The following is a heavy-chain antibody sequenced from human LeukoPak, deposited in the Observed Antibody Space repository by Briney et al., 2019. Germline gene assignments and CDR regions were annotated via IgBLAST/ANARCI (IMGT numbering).Heavy chain of an antibody. D-gene: IGHD1-1*01. Sequence: SETLSLTCTVSGGSISTSGYLWGWIRQPPGKGLEWIGTIYYSGSTYYNPSLKSRVTISVDTSKNQFSLKLSSVTAADTAVYYCARRTARGRFDAWGQGTLVTVSS. V-gene: IGHV4-39*01. CDR1: GGSISTSGYL. CDR2: IYYSGST. J-gene: IGHJ5*02. CDR3: ARRTARGRFDA.